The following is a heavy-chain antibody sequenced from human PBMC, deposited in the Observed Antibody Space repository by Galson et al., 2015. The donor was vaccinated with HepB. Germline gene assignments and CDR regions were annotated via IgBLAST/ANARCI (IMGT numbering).Heavy chain of an antibody. J-gene: IGHJ3*02. V-gene: IGHV3-66*01. CDR3: ATLFLTGYSVDAFDI. D-gene: IGHD3-9*01. CDR2: IYSGGST. Sequence: SLRLSCAASGFTVSSNYMSWVRQAPGKGLEWVSVIYSGGSTYYADSVKGRFTISRDNSKNTLYLQMNSLRAEDTAVYYCATLFLTGYSVDAFDIWGQGTMVTVSS. CDR1: GFTVSSNY.